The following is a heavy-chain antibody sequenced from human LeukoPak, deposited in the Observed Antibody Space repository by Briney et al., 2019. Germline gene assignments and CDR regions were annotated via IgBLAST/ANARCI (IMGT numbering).Heavy chain of an antibody. J-gene: IGHJ6*02. CDR1: GFTFSNYA. D-gene: IGHD6-13*01. CDR3: ARDIREQLGYYYYGMDV. Sequence: GGSLRLSCAASGFTFSNYAMHWVRQAPGKGLEWVAVLSYDGSNKYYADSVKGRFTISRDNAKNSLYLQMNSLRDEDTAVYYCARDIREQLGYYYYGMDVWGQGTTVTVPS. CDR2: LSYDGSNK. V-gene: IGHV3-30-3*01.